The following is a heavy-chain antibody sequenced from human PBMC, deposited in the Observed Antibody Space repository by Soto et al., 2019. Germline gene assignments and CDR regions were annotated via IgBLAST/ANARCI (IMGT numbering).Heavy chain of an antibody. CDR3: ARESSSSCHDY. D-gene: IGHD6-13*01. Sequence: QVQLVQSGAEVKKPGASVKVSCRASGYTFTSYGISWVRQAPGQGLEWMGWISAYNGNTNYAQKLQGRVTMTTATSTSTAYMELRSLISDDTAVYYCARESSSSCHDYWGQGTLVTVSS. CDR1: GYTFTSYG. J-gene: IGHJ4*02. CDR2: ISAYNGNT. V-gene: IGHV1-18*01.